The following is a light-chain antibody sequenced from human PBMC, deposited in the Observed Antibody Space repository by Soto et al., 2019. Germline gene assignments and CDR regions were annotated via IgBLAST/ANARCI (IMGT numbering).Light chain of an antibody. CDR2: GAS. V-gene: IGKV3-20*01. CDR3: QQYDTSPYT. CDR1: QSVSSSY. Sequence: EIVLTQSPGTLSLSPGERATLSCMASQSVSSSYLAWYQQKPGQAPRLLIYGASSRETGIPDTFSGSGSGTDFTLTISRLEPEDFAVYYCQQYDTSPYTFGQGTKVDIK. J-gene: IGKJ2*01.